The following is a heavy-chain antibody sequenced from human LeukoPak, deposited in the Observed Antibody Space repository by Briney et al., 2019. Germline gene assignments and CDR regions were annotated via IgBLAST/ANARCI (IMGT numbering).Heavy chain of an antibody. CDR2: ISGSGGTT. V-gene: IGHV3-23*01. J-gene: IGHJ4*02. CDR3: AKNHRYYYDSSGNLVDD. CDR1: GFTFSSYS. D-gene: IGHD3-22*01. Sequence: GGSLRLSCAASGFTFSSYSMNWVRQAPGKGLEWVSAISGSGGTTYYADSVKGRFTISRDNSKNTLYLQMNSLRAEDTAVYYCAKNHRYYYDSSGNLVDDWGQGTLVTVSS.